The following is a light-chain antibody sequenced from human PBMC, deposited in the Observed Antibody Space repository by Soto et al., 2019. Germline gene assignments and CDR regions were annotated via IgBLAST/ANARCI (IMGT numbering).Light chain of an antibody. CDR1: QSVLYSSNNKNY. V-gene: IGKV4-1*01. Sequence: DIVMTQSPDPLAVSLGERATINCKSSQSVLYSSNNKNYLAWYQQKPGTVPKLLIYATSNLQSGVPSRFSGRGFGTDFTLTISSLQPEDFATYYCQQSFTTPSFGQGTRLEIK. J-gene: IGKJ5*01. CDR3: QQSFTTPS. CDR2: ATS.